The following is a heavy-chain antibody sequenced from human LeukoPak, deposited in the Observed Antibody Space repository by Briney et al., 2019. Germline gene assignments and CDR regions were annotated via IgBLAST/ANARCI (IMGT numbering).Heavy chain of an antibody. Sequence: PGGSLRLSCEVSGFTFSSYGINWVRQAPGKGLEWVSFISSRGSFIYYADSVKGRFTISRDNAKNSLSLEMNSLRAEDTAVYYCARDLAGHYYGSGSSSDYWGQGTLVTVS. J-gene: IGHJ4*02. CDR3: ARDLAGHYYGSGSSSDY. D-gene: IGHD3-10*01. CDR1: GFTFSSYG. V-gene: IGHV3-21*01. CDR2: ISSRGSFI.